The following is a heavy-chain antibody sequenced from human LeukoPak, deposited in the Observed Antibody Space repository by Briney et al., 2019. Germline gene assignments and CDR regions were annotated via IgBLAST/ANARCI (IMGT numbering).Heavy chain of an antibody. D-gene: IGHD3-9*01. J-gene: IGHJ3*02. CDR2: IYHSGST. CDR3: ASSYYDILTGSEAFDI. CDR1: GYSISSGYY. V-gene: IGHV4-38-2*01. Sequence: PSETLSLTCAVSGYSISSGYYWGWIRQPPGKGLEWIGGIYHSGSTYYNPSPKSRVTISVDTSKNQFSLKLSSVTAADTAVYYCASSYYDILTGSEAFDIWGQGTMVTVSS.